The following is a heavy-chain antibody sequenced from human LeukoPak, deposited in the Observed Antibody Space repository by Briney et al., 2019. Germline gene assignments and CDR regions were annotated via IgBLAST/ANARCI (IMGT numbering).Heavy chain of an antibody. J-gene: IGHJ4*02. Sequence: ASVKVSFKSSVYTFTSYGISWVRQAPGQGLEWMGWISAYNGNTNYAQKLQGRVTMTTDTSTSTAYMELRSLRSDDTAVYYCARAAGPRFDYWGQGTLVTVSS. V-gene: IGHV1-18*01. CDR1: VYTFTSYG. CDR3: ARAAGPRFDY. CDR2: ISAYNGNT. D-gene: IGHD6-13*01.